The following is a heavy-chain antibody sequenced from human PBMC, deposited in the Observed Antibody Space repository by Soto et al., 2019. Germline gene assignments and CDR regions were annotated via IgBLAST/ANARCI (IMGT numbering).Heavy chain of an antibody. CDR3: AHSSYGYEDNWFDP. Sequence: SGPTLVNPTQTLTLTCTFSGFSLSTSGVGVGWIRQPPGKALEWLALIYWDDDKRYSASLKSRLTISKDTSKNQVVLTMTNMDPVDTATYYCAHSSYGYEDNWFDPWGQGTLVTVSS. J-gene: IGHJ5*02. CDR1: GFSLSTSGVG. D-gene: IGHD5-18*01. CDR2: IYWDDDK. V-gene: IGHV2-5*02.